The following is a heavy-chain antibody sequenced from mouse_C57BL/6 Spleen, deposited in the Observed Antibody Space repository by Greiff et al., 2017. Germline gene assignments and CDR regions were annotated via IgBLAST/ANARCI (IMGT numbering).Heavy chain of an antibody. V-gene: IGHV8-5*01. D-gene: IGHD1-1*01. CDR1: GFSLSTSNMG. J-gene: IGHJ1*03. Sequence: QVTLKVSGPGILQPSQTLSLTCSFSGFSLSTSNMGIGWIRQPSGKGLEWLAHIWWNDDKYYNPSLKSRLTISKDTSNHQVFLKITSVDTADTATYYCAQIAPGSSHWYFDVWGTGTTVTVSS. CDR3: AQIAPGSSHWYFDV. CDR2: IWWNDDK.